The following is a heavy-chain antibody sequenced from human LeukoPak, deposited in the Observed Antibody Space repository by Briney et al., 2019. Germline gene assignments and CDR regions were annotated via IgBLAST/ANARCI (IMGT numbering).Heavy chain of an antibody. CDR3: AKESPYSSGSHY. J-gene: IGHJ4*02. CDR2: ISSSSSYI. V-gene: IGHV3-21*01. D-gene: IGHD6-19*01. CDR1: GFTFSSYS. Sequence: GGSLRLSCAASGFTFSSYSMNWVRQAPGKGLEWVSSISSSSSYIYYADSVKGRFTISRDNAKNSLYLQMNSLRAEDTAVYYCAKESPYSSGSHYWGQGTLVTVSS.